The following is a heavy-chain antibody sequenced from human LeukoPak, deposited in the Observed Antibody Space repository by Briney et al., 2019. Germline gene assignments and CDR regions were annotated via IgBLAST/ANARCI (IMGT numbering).Heavy chain of an antibody. V-gene: IGHV4-59*01. CDR1: GFTFDDYA. J-gene: IGHJ3*02. CDR2: IYYSGST. CDR3: ARDFPFDI. Sequence: PGGSLRLSCTVSGFTFDDYAMHWVRQPPGKGLEWIGYIYYSGSTNYNPSLKSRVTISVDTPKNQFSLKLSSVTAADTAVYYCARDFPFDIWGQGTMVTVSS.